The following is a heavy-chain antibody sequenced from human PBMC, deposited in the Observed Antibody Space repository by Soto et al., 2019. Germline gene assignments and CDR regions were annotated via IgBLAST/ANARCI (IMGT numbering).Heavy chain of an antibody. Sequence: PSQTLSLTCAISGDSVSSNSAAWNWIRQSRSRGLEWLEKKFYRSKWYNDYTVSVKGRITINPDTSKNKYSLKPNSVTDANTAVNYFARSFGVAAAGPFDYWGQGTLVTVSS. J-gene: IGHJ4*02. D-gene: IGHD6-13*01. CDR3: ARSFGVAAAGPFDY. V-gene: IGHV6-1*01. CDR2: KFYRSKWYN. CDR1: GDSVSSNSAA.